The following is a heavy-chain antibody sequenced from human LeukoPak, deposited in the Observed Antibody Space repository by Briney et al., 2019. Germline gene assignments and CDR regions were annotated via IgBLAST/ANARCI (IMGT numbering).Heavy chain of an antibody. CDR3: AKAQLLPSYYYYYMDA. J-gene: IGHJ6*03. CDR2: ISGSGGST. V-gene: IGHV3-23*01. D-gene: IGHD1-26*01. Sequence: GGSLRLPCAASGFTFSSYAMSWVRQAPGKGLEWVSAISGSGGSTYYADSVKGRFTISRDNSKNTLYLQMNSLRAEDTAVYYCAKAQLLPSYYYYYMDAWGKGTTVTVSS. CDR1: GFTFSSYA.